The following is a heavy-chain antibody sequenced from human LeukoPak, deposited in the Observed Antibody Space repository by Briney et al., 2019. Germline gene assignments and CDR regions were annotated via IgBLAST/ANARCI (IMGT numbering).Heavy chain of an antibody. D-gene: IGHD3-10*01. Sequence: SETLSLTCTVSGGSISSYYWSWIRQPAGKGLEWIGRIYTSGSTNYNPSLKSRVTMSVDTSKNQFSLKLSSVTAADTAVYYCARISGYGSGSYKYYYYYMDVWGKATTVTISS. V-gene: IGHV4-4*07. CDR3: ARISGYGSGSYKYYYYYMDV. CDR2: IYTSGST. CDR1: GGSISSYY. J-gene: IGHJ6*03.